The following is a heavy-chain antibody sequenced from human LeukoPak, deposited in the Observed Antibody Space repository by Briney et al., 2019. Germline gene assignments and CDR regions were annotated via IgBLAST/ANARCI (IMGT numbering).Heavy chain of an antibody. CDR1: GYSFTSYW. D-gene: IGHD3-22*01. CDR3: ARTIAFYYDSSSYMDF. V-gene: IGHV5-51*01. CDR2: IYPGDSDT. J-gene: IGHJ4*02. Sequence: GESLKISCKGSGYSFTSYWIGWVRQMPGKGLEWMGIIYPGDSDTRYSPPFQGQVTMSADQTITTAYLQWNSLKASDTAMYFCARTIAFYYDSSSYMDFWGQGTLVTVSS.